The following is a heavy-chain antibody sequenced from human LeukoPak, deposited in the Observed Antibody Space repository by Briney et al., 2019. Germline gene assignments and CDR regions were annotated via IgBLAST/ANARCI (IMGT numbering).Heavy chain of an antibody. J-gene: IGHJ4*02. V-gene: IGHV1-2*02. CDR1: GYTFTVYF. CDR3: ATLGGHSLAAQNGY. D-gene: IGHD3-16*01. Sequence: RASVKVSCKVSGYTFTVYFMHWVRQAPGQGLEWMGLMNPDNGGTHYAQKFQGRVTMTRDSSINTAYMELSRLTSDDTAVYYCATLGGHSLAAQNGYWGQGTLVTVSS. CDR2: MNPDNGGT.